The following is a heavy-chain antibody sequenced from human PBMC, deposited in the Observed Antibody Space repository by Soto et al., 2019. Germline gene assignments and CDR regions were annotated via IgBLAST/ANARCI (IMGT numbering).Heavy chain of an antibody. CDR2: ISAYNGLT. J-gene: IGHJ4*02. CDR3: ARRSIDNSSWKGLDY. D-gene: IGHD6-13*01. V-gene: IGHV1-18*01. CDR1: GYTFTSYG. Sequence: QVQLVQSGAEVKKPGASVKVSCKASGYTFTSYGISWVRQAPGQGLEWMGWISAYNGLTSYAQNLQGRVTMTRDTSTSTVDMERRSLRSDDTAVYYCARRSIDNSSWKGLDYWGQGTLVTVSS.